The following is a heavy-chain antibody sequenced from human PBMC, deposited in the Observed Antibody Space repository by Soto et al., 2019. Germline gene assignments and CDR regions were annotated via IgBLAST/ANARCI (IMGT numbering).Heavy chain of an antibody. CDR1: GGTFSSYA. CDR2: IIPIYGNT. D-gene: IGHD3-3*01. J-gene: IGHJ4*02. V-gene: IGHV1-69*06. Sequence: SVKVSCKASGGTFSSYASSWVRQAPGQGLEWMGGIIPIYGNTNYAQKLQGRVTITADTSTSTAYMELRSLRSDDTAVYYCARGDFSSGPFDYWGQGTLVTVSS. CDR3: ARGDFSSGPFDY.